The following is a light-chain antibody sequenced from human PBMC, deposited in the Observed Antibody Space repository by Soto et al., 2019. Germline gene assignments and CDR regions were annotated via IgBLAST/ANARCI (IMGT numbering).Light chain of an antibody. CDR2: AAS. J-gene: IGKJ5*01. CDR1: QSVSRY. V-gene: IGKV1-39*01. CDR3: QQSYITPPIT. Sequence: QMTQSPSSLSALVGDRVTITCRASQSVSRYLNCYQHKPGKAPKLLINAASNLRSGVPSRFSGSGSGTDFTLTIDGLQPEDFAVYYCQQSYITPPITFGQGTRLEI.